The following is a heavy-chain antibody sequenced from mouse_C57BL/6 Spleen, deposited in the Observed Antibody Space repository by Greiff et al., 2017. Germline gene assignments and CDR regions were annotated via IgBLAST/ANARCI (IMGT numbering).Heavy chain of an antibody. CDR2: INPSTGGT. J-gene: IGHJ1*03. CDR1: GYSFTGYY. CDR3: ARGEYGNADWYFDV. Sequence: VQLQQSGPELVKPGASVKISCKASGYSFTGYYMNWVKQSPEKSLEWIGEINPSTGGTTYNQKFKAKATLTVDKSSSTAYMQLKSLTSEDYAVYYCARGEYGNADWYFDVWGTGTTVTVSS. V-gene: IGHV1-42*01. D-gene: IGHD2-10*02.